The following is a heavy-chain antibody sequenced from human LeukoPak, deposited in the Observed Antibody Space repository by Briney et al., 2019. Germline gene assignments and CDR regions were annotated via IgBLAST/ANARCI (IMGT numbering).Heavy chain of an antibody. CDR2: IRYDGSNK. J-gene: IGHJ4*02. D-gene: IGHD5-18*01. CDR3: AKGRGRIQLWLLPFDY. Sequence: GSVRLSCAASGFTVSSNYMSWVRQAPGKGLEWVAFIRYDGSNKYYADSVKGRFTISRDNSKNTLYLQMNSLRAEDTAVYYCAKGRGRIQLWLLPFDYWGQGTLVTISS. V-gene: IGHV3-30*02. CDR1: GFTVSSNY.